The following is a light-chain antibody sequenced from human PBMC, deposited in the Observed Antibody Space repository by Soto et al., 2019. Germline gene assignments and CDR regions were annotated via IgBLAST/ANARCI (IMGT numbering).Light chain of an antibody. V-gene: IGLV2-23*03. J-gene: IGLJ3*02. CDR1: SSDVGSYNL. CDR3: CSYAGTYTFV. Sequence: QSALTQPASVSGSPGQSITISCTGTSSDVGSYNLVSWYQHHPGKAPKLMIYDGSKRPSGVSNRFSGSKSGNTASLTISGLQAEDEADYYCCSYAGTYTFVFGGGTKLTVL. CDR2: DGS.